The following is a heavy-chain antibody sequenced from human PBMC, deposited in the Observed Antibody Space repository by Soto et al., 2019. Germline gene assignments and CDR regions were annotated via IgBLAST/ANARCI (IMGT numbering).Heavy chain of an antibody. D-gene: IGHD1-1*01. V-gene: IGHV3-23*01. CDR3: TKLRTITTGASDC. Sequence: GGSLRLSCAASGSTFSNYAMSWVRQAPGKGLEWVATMSGGGALIDYADSLKGRFTISRDNSRNTLHLEMNSLRAEDTAVYYCTKLRTITTGASDCWGQGTLVTVSS. J-gene: IGHJ4*02. CDR2: MSGGGALI. CDR1: GSTFSNYA.